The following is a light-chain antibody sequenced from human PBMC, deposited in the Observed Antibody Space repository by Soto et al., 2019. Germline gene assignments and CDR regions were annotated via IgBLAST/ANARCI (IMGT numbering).Light chain of an antibody. J-gene: IGKJ5*01. V-gene: IGKV1-39*01. Sequence: DIQMTPAPSFLSASVGDRVPITCRASQTISSWLAWYQQKPGKAPKLLIYAASSLQSGVPSRFSGSGSGTDFTLTISSLQPEDFATYYCQQSYSTSITFGQGTRLEIK. CDR1: QTISSW. CDR3: QQSYSTSIT. CDR2: AAS.